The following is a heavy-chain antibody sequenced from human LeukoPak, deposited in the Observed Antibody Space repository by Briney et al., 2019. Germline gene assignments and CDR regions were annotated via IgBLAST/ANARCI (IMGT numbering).Heavy chain of an antibody. J-gene: IGHJ1*01. D-gene: IGHD6-19*01. V-gene: IGHV3-48*01. CDR1: GFTFSSYS. Sequence: SGGSLRLSCAASGFTFSSYSMDWVRQAPGKGLEWVSYISSSSSTIYYADSVKGRFIISRDNAKNSLYLQMNSLRAEDTAVYYCARLSPSGWYGYFQQWGQGTLVTVSS. CDR3: ARLSPSGWYGYFQQ. CDR2: ISSSSSTI.